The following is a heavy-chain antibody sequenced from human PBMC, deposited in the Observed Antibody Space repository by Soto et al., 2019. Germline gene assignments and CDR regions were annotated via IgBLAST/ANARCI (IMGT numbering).Heavy chain of an antibody. D-gene: IGHD2-2*01. CDR3: AREHATYYFDT. CDR2: ISYDGVNK. J-gene: IGHJ4*02. V-gene: IGHV3-30-3*01. Sequence: QVQLVESGGGVVQPGRSLRLSCAASGFTFSTYTIHWVRQAPGKGLEWVAAISYDGVNKYYADSVKGRFTISRDNSKNTLHLNMSSLREENTAVYYRAREHATYYFDTGGKGPLVTVSS. CDR1: GFTFSTYT.